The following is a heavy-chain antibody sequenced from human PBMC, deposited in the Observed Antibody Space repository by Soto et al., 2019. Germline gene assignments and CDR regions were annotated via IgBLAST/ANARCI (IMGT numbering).Heavy chain of an antibody. CDR2: TYYRSKWYN. CDR1: GDSVSSNSAA. J-gene: IGHJ6*02. Sequence: KQSQTLSLTCAISGDSVSSNSAAWNWIRQTPSRGLEWLGRTYYRSKWYNDYAVSVKSRITINPDTSKNQFSLQLNSVTPEDTAVYYCARDLSTGYSSSWYVYYGMDVWGQGTTVTVSS. V-gene: IGHV6-1*01. CDR3: ARDLSTGYSSSWYVYYGMDV. D-gene: IGHD6-13*01.